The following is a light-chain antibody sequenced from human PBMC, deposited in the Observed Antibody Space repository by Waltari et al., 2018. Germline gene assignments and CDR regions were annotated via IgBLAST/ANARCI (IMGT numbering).Light chain of an antibody. Sequence: DVVMTQSPDSLAVSLGERATINCKSSQSLLYSTNNKNYVSWFQQKSGQPPKLLIFWASTRESGVPDRFSGSGYGTDFSLTISRLQAEDVAVYYCQQYYTSPWTFGQGTKVEVK. CDR2: WAS. J-gene: IGKJ1*01. V-gene: IGKV4-1*01. CDR3: QQYYTSPWT. CDR1: QSLLYSTNNKNY.